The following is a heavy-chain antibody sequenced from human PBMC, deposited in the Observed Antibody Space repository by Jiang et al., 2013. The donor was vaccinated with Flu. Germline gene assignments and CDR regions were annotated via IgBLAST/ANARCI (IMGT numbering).Heavy chain of an antibody. V-gene: IGHV3-43D*03. Sequence: VQLVESGGVVVQPGGSLRLSCAASGFTFDGYAMHWVRQAPGKGLEWVSLISWDGGSTYYADSVKGRFTISRDNSKNSLYLQMNSLRAEDTALYYCAKDKDYYGSGRDIDYWGQGTLVTVSS. D-gene: IGHD3-10*01. CDR3: AKDKDYYGSGRDIDY. J-gene: IGHJ4*02. CDR2: ISWDGGST. CDR1: GFTFDGYA.